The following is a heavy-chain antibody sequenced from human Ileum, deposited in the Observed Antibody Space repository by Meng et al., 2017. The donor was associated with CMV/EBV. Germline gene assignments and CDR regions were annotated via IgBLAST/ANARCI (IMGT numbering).Heavy chain of an antibody. Sequence: QVQMQESGAGLWQPSQTLSLTCTVSGGSITSSNSYWSWIRQPPGRGLEWIGYIYYSGSPYYKPSLKSRVTISLDTSKNQFSLNLRSVTATDSAVYYCVRQVVAASFDYWGQGALVTVSS. J-gene: IGHJ4*02. V-gene: IGHV4-30-4*08. CDR2: IYYSGSP. CDR1: GGSITSSNSY. CDR3: VRQVVAASFDY. D-gene: IGHD2-15*01.